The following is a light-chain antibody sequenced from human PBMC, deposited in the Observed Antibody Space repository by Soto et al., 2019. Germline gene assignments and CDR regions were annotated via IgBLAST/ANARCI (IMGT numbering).Light chain of an antibody. V-gene: IGKV3-20*01. J-gene: IGKJ4*01. CDR3: HQYGSSPLT. CDR1: QSVSSSY. Sequence: EIVLTQSPGTLSLSPVERATLSCRASQSVSSSYLAWYQQKPGQAPRLLIYGASSRATGITDRFSGSGSGTAFTLTISSLEPEDSAVYYCHQYGSSPLTFGGVTKVEIQ. CDR2: GAS.